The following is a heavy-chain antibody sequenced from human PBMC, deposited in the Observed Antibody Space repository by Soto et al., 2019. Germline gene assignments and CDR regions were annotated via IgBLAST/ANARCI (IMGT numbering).Heavy chain of an antibody. CDR3: ANSIAAAGIAMDY. J-gene: IGHJ4*02. D-gene: IGHD6-13*01. CDR1: GFTFSSYA. Sequence: EVQLLESGGGLVQPGGSLRLSCAASGFTFSSYALSWVRLAPGKGLEWVSAISGSGAGTYYADSVKGRFTISRDNSKTTLYLHMNSLRAEDTAVYYCANSIAAAGIAMDYWGQGTLVTVSS. CDR2: ISGSGAGT. V-gene: IGHV3-23*01.